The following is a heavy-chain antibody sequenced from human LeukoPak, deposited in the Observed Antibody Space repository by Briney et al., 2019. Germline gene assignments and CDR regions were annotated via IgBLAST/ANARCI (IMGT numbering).Heavy chain of an antibody. J-gene: IGHJ4*02. V-gene: IGHV1-69*13. CDR2: IIPIFGTA. Sequence: GASVKVSRKASGGTFSSYAISWVRQAPGQGLEWMGGIIPIFGTANYAQKFQGRVTITADESTSTAYMELSSLRSEDTAVYYCASFHGSGGGDFDYWGQGTLVTVSS. D-gene: IGHD3-10*01. CDR3: ASFHGSGGGDFDY. CDR1: GGTFSSYA.